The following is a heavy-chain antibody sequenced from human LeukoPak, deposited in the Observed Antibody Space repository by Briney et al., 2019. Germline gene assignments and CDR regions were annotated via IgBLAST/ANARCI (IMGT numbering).Heavy chain of an antibody. Sequence: SDPLSLTCTVCVGSISSSSYYWGWIRQPPGKGLERLGSIYYNGTTYYDPVLNNRNTISVDTSKSQFALKLSSVTAADTAIYYCARPTVGATRGLDYWGQGIMVTTSS. CDR3: ARPTVGATRGLDY. D-gene: IGHD1-26*01. CDR1: VGSISSSSYY. J-gene: IGHJ4*02. CDR2: IYYNGTT. V-gene: IGHV4-39*01.